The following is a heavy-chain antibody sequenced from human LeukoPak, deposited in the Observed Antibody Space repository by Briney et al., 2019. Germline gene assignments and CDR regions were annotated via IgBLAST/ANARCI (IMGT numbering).Heavy chain of an antibody. CDR2: IRYDGSNI. CDR1: GFTFSSFG. CDR3: AKDISAYGSGTSADY. Sequence: GGSLRLSCEASGFTFSSFGMHWVRQAPGKGLQWVAFIRYDGSNIYYADSVKGRFTISRDNSKNALYLQMSSLRAEDTAVYYCAKDISAYGSGTSADYWGQGTLVTVSS. J-gene: IGHJ4*02. D-gene: IGHD3-10*01. V-gene: IGHV3-30*02.